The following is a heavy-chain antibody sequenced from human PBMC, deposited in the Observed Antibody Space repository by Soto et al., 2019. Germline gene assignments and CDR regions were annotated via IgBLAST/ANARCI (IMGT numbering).Heavy chain of an antibody. CDR2: ISYDGSNK. V-gene: IGHV3-30*18. D-gene: IGHD3-22*01. J-gene: IGHJ4*02. Sequence: QVQLVESGGGVVQPGRSLRLSCAASGFAFSSYGMHWVRQAPGKGLEWVAVISYDGSNKYYADSVKGRFTISRDNSKNTLYLQMNRLRAEDTAVYYCAKLTYYYDSSGYFDYWGQGTLVTVSS. CDR3: AKLTYYYDSSGYFDY. CDR1: GFAFSSYG.